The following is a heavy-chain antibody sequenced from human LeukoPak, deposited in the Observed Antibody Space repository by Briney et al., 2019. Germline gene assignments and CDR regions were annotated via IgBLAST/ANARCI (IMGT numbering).Heavy chain of an antibody. CDR1: GFTFSSSA. Sequence: PGGSLRLSCAASGFTFSSSAMSWVRQAPGKGLEWVSSITRSSNYRYYSDSMKGRFTISRDNAKKSLYLQMNSLRAEDTAVYYCARALYDSSGYYSHFDYWGQGTLVTVSS. CDR2: ITRSSNYR. J-gene: IGHJ4*02. D-gene: IGHD3-22*01. CDR3: ARALYDSSGYYSHFDY. V-gene: IGHV3-21*01.